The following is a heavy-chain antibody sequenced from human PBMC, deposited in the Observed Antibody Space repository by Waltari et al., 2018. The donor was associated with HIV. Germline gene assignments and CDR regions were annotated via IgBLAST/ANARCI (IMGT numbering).Heavy chain of an antibody. CDR1: GFTFSNAW. J-gene: IGHJ4*02. CDR2: IKNKTDGGTT. V-gene: IGHV3-15*01. Sequence: EVQLVESGGGFVKPGGSLRLSCAASGFTFSNAWMSWVRQAPGKGLECVGRIKNKTDGGTTDYAAPVKGRFVVSRDDSKNTLFLQMNSLKTEDTAVYYCTTDPGSRYYDFWSGYSTLGYWGQGTLVTVSS. D-gene: IGHD3-3*01. CDR3: TTDPGSRYYDFWSGYSTLGY.